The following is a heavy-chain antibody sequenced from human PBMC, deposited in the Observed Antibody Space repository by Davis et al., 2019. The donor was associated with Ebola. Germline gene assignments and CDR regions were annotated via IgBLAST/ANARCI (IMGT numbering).Heavy chain of an antibody. CDR1: GGSISSSNW. Sequence: MPSETLSLTCAVSGGSISSSNWWSWVRQPPGKGLEWIGEIYHSGSTNYNPSLKSRVTISVDKSKNQFSLKLTSMTAADTAVYFCARGRYSPPIAVGVYAKFDPWGQGTQVIVSS. V-gene: IGHV4-4*02. D-gene: IGHD2-8*02. CDR2: IYHSGST. J-gene: IGHJ5*02. CDR3: ARGRYSPPIAVGVYAKFDP.